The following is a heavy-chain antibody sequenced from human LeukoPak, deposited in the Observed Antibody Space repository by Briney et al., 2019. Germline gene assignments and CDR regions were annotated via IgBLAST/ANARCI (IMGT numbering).Heavy chain of an antibody. CDR3: AREVYYGSEFDY. CDR1: GGSISSYY. V-gene: IGHV4-59*01. J-gene: IGHJ4*02. Sequence: SETLSLTCTVSGGSISSYYWSWIRQPPGKGLEWIGYIYYSGSTNYNPSLKSRVTISVDTSKNQFSLKLSSVTAADTAVYYCAREVYYGSEFDYWGQGNLVTVSS. D-gene: IGHD3-10*01. CDR2: IYYSGST.